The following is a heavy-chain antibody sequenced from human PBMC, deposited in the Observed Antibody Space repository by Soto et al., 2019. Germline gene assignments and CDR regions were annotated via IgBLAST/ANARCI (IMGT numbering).Heavy chain of an antibody. CDR1: GFTFSSYE. D-gene: IGHD5-12*01. Sequence: ESGGGLVQPGGSLRLSCAASGFTFSSYEMNWVRQAPGKGLEWVSYISSSGSTIYYADSVKGRFTISRDNAKNSLYLQMNSLRAEDTAVYYCARDLKEWLLGGMDVWGQGTTVTVSS. V-gene: IGHV3-48*03. CDR2: ISSSGSTI. J-gene: IGHJ6*02. CDR3: ARDLKEWLLGGMDV.